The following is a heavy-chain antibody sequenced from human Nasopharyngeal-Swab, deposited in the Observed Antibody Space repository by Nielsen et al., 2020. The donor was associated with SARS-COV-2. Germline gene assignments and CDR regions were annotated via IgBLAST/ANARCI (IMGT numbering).Heavy chain of an antibody. CDR2: IVVGSGNT. Sequence: SVKVSCKGSGFTFTSSAMQWVRQARGQRLAWIGWIVVGSGNTNYAQKFQERVTITRDMSTSTAYMELSSLRSEDTTVYYCAAAYYDILTGLDYYYYGMDVWGQGTTVTVSS. D-gene: IGHD3-9*01. CDR1: GFTFTSSA. CDR3: AAAYYDILTGLDYYYYGMDV. V-gene: IGHV1-58*02. J-gene: IGHJ6*02.